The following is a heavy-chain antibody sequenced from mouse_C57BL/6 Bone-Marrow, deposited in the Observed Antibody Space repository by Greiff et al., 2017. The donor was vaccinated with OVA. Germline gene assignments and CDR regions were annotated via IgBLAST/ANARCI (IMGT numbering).Heavy chain of an antibody. V-gene: IGHV3-8*01. J-gene: IGHJ2*01. Sequence: EVQLQQSGPGLAKPSQSLSLTCSVTGYSITSDSWNWIRKSPGNKLEYMGYISYSGSTYYNPSLKSRISITRDPSKNQYYLQLNSVTAEDTATYYCARSSPVHFDDWGQGTTLTVSS. D-gene: IGHD1-1*01. CDR2: ISYSGST. CDR1: GYSITSDS. CDR3: ARSSPVHFDD.